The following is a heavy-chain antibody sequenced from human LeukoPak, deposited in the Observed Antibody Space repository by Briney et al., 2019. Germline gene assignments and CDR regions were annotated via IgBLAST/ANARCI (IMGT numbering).Heavy chain of an antibody. J-gene: IGHJ4*02. V-gene: IGHV4-59*01. Sequence: PSETLSLTCTVSGGSISSYYWSWIRQPPGKGLEWIGYIYYSGSTNYNPSLKSRVTISVDTSKNQFSLKLSSVTAADTAVYYCARHPNYDFWSGYYDYWGQGTLVTVSS. CDR2: IYYSGST. D-gene: IGHD3-3*01. CDR3: ARHPNYDFWSGYYDY. CDR1: GGSISSYY.